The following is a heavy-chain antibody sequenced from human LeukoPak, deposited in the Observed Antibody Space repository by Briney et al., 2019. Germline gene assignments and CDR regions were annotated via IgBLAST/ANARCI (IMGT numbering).Heavy chain of an antibody. J-gene: IGHJ4*02. CDR3: AREGRYCSSTSCFADYFDY. Sequence: GASVKVSCKASGGTFSSYAISWVRQAPGQGLEWMGGIIPISGTANYAQKFQGRVMITTDESTSTAYMELSSLRSEDTAVYYCAREGRYCSSTSCFADYFDYWGQGTLVTVSS. V-gene: IGHV1-69*05. CDR2: IIPISGTA. D-gene: IGHD2-2*01. CDR1: GGTFSSYA.